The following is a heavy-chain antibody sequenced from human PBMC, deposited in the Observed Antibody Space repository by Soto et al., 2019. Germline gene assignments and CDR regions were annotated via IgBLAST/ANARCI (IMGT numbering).Heavy chain of an antibody. CDR2: IYYSGST. Sequence: QVQLQESGPGLVKPSETLSLTCTVSGGSISSYYWSWIRQPPGKGLEWLGYIYYSGSTNYNPSLQRRVTISVDTSKNQFSLKLSSVTAADTAVYYCARCTSITIFGVAYYGMDVWGQGTTVTVSS. D-gene: IGHD3-3*01. V-gene: IGHV4-59*01. CDR1: GGSISSYY. J-gene: IGHJ6*02. CDR3: ARCTSITIFGVAYYGMDV.